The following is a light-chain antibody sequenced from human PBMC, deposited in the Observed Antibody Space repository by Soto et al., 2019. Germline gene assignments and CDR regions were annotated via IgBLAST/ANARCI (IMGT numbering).Light chain of an antibody. CDR2: GAS. Sequence: EIVLTQSPGTLSLSPGERATLSCRASQSVNSNYLAWYQQKPGQTPRLLIYGASSRATGIPDRFSGSGSGTDFTLTISRLEPEDFAVFYCQQYGSSPWTFGQGTKVEIK. J-gene: IGKJ1*01. CDR3: QQYGSSPWT. CDR1: QSVNSNY. V-gene: IGKV3-20*01.